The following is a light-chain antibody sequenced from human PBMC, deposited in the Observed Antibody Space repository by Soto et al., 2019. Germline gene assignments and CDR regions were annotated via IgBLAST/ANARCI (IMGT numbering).Light chain of an antibody. CDR1: QGIGND. V-gene: IGKV1-6*01. CDR3: LQDYNYPLT. Sequence: IQMTQSPSSLSASVGDRVTITCRASQGIGNDLGWYQQKPGKAPKLLIYATSSLQSGVPSRFSGSGSGTDFTLTISSLQPEDFATYYCLQDYNYPLTFGGGTKVDIK. J-gene: IGKJ4*01. CDR2: ATS.